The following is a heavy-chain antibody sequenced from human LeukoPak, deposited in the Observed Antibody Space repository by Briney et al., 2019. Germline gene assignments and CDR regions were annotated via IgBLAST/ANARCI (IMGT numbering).Heavy chain of an antibody. Sequence: PGGSLRPSCEASGFTFRSYGMHWVRQAPGKGLEWVAIIWDDGSNKYYADSVKGRFTISRDNSKNTLYLQMNSLRVEDTAVYYCARDPGIWGSSTRFDYWGQGTLVTVSS. CDR2: IWDDGSNK. V-gene: IGHV3-33*01. CDR3: ARDPGIWGSSTRFDY. D-gene: IGHD2-21*01. CDR1: GFTFRSYG. J-gene: IGHJ4*02.